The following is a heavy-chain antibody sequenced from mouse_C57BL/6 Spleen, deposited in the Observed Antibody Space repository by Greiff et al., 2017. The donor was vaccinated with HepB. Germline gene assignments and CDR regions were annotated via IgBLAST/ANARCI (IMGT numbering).Heavy chain of an antibody. CDR3: ARDYGNGYFDV. CDR2: INYDGSST. J-gene: IGHJ1*03. CDR1: GFTFSDYY. D-gene: IGHD2-1*01. V-gene: IGHV5-16*01. Sequence: EVHLVESEGGLVQPGSSMKLSCTASGFTFSDYYMAWVRQVPEKGLEWVANINYDGSSTYYLDSLKSRFIISRDNAKNILYLQMSSLKSEDTATYYCARDYGNGYFDVWGTGTTVTVSS.